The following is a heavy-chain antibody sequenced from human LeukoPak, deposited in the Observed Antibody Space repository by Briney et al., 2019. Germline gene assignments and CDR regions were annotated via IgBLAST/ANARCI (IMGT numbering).Heavy chain of an antibody. CDR1: GYTFTSHY. D-gene: IGHD4-17*01. Sequence: GASVKVSCKASGYTFTSHYMHWVRQAPGQGLEWMGIINPSDASTLYAQKFQGRFTMTRDTSTSTVYMEVSRLTSEDTAVYYCARGYGDFRVEGRYFHSWGQGTLVTVSS. J-gene: IGHJ4*02. V-gene: IGHV1-46*01. CDR3: ARGYGDFRVEGRYFHS. CDR2: INPSDAST.